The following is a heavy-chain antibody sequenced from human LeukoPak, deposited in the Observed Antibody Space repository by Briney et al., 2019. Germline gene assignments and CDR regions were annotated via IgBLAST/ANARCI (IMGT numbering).Heavy chain of an antibody. Sequence: ASVKVSCKVSGYTFTSYAMNWVRQAPGQGLEWMGWINTNTGNPTYAQGFTGRFVFSLDTSVSTAYLQISSLKAEDTAVYYCARVVDRQRPDDAIDIWGQGTMVTVSS. CDR1: GYTFTSYA. CDR3: ARVVDRQRPDDAIDI. CDR2: INTNTGNP. D-gene: IGHD1-1*01. V-gene: IGHV7-4-1*02. J-gene: IGHJ3*02.